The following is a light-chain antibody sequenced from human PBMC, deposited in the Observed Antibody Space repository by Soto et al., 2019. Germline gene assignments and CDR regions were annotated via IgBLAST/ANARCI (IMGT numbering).Light chain of an antibody. J-gene: IGLJ2*01. Sequence: QSALTQPPSVTGAPGQRVTISCTGSSSNIGAGYDVHWYQKLPGTAPKLVIYGNTNRPSGVPDRFSGSKSGTSASLAITGLQAEDEADYYCQSYDSSLSERVFGGGTKLTVL. CDR1: SSNIGAGYD. CDR2: GNT. CDR3: QSYDSSLSERV. V-gene: IGLV1-40*01.